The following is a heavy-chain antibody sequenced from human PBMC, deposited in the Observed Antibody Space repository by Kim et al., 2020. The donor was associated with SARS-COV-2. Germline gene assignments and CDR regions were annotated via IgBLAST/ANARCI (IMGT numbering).Heavy chain of an antibody. J-gene: IGHJ4*02. CDR1: GFTFSSYS. CDR2: ISSSSSYI. CDR3: TRSLTDYYDILAHDY. V-gene: IGHV3-21*01. D-gene: IGHD3-9*01. Sequence: GGSLRLSCAASGFTFSSYSMNWVRQAPGKGLEWVSSISSSSSYIYYAGSVKGRFTISRDNSKNSLYLQMNSLRAECTAVYYCTRSLTDYYDILAHDYWGPGTLVTVSS.